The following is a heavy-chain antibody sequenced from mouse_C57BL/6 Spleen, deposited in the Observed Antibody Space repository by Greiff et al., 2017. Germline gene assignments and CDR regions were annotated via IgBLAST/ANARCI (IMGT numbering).Heavy chain of an antibody. J-gene: IGHJ4*01. V-gene: IGHV3-6*01. CDR2: ISDDGSN. Sequence: ESGPGLVKPSQSLSLTCSVPGYFITSGYYWNWIRQLPGNKLEWMGYISDDGSNNYNPSLKNRISITRDKSKNQCYLKLNTVTTEDTATYYCARDCDGGYAMDYWGQGTSVTVSS. D-gene: IGHD2-13*01. CDR1: GYFITSGYY. CDR3: ARDCDGGYAMDY.